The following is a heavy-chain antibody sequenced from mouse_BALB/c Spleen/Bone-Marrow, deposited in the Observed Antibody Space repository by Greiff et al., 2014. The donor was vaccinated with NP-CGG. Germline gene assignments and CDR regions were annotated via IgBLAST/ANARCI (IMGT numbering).Heavy chain of an antibody. D-gene: IGHD3-1*01. V-gene: IGHV1-80*01. CDR3: ARNSGAMDY. Sequence: QVQLKESGAELVRPGASVKISCKASGYAFSSYWMNWVKQKPGQGLEGIGQIYPGDGDTNYNGKFKGKATLTADKSSSTAYMQLSSLTSEDSAVYFCARNSGAMDYWGQGTSVTVSS. J-gene: IGHJ4*01. CDR2: IYPGDGDT. CDR1: GYAFSSYW.